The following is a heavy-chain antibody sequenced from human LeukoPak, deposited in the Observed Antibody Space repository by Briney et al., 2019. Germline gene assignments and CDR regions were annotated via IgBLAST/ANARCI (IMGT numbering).Heavy chain of an antibody. D-gene: IGHD3-16*01. V-gene: IGHV3-30*02. Sequence: GGSLRLSCAASGFTFSSYGMHWVRQAPGKGLEWVAFIRYDGSNKYYADSVKGRFTISRDNAKNSLYLQMNSLRAEDTAVYYCSRHRGISTRDFEYWGQGTLVTVSS. CDR1: GFTFSSYG. CDR2: IRYDGSNK. J-gene: IGHJ4*02. CDR3: SRHRGISTRDFEY.